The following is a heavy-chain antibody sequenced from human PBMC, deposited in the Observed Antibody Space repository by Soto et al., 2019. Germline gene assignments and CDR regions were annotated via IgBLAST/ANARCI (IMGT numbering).Heavy chain of an antibody. CDR2: ISYDGSNK. CDR3: AKEMGYYYDSSGYYPDLDY. J-gene: IGHJ4*02. V-gene: IGHV3-30*18. Sequence: PGGSLRLSCAASGFTFSSYGMHWVRQAPGKGLEWVAVISYDGSNKYYADSVKGRFTISRDNSKNTLYLQMNSLRAEDTAVYYCAKEMGYYYDSSGYYPDLDYWGQGTQV. D-gene: IGHD3-22*01. CDR1: GFTFSSYG.